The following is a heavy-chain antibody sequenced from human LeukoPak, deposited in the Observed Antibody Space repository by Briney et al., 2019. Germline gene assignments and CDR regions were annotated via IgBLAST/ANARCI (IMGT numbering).Heavy chain of an antibody. J-gene: IGHJ6*02. CDR1: GYPFSRYD. Sequence: ASVKVSCKASGYPFSRYDLNWVRQATGQGLEWMGWMNPNSGNTGYAQKFQGRVTMTRNTSISTAYMELSSLRSEDTAVYYCARVGQIVVVPATLYYYYYYGMDVWGQGTTVTVSS. CDR2: MNPNSGNT. CDR3: ARVGQIVVVPATLYYYYYYGMDV. V-gene: IGHV1-8*01. D-gene: IGHD2-2*01.